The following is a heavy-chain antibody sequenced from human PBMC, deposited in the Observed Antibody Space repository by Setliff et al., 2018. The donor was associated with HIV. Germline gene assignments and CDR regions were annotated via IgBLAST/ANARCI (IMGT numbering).Heavy chain of an antibody. V-gene: IGHV4-61*09. CDR2: VYTTGGT. Sequence: SLTCTVSGGSISSGIYYWIWIRQPAGKGLEWIGHVYTTGGTNYNPSLESRLTVSVDTSRNQFSLRLSSVTAADTAVYYCARAPTGVTNAFDIWGQGTMVTVSS. CDR3: ARAPTGVTNAFDI. CDR1: GGSISSGIYY. D-gene: IGHD2-8*02. J-gene: IGHJ3*02.